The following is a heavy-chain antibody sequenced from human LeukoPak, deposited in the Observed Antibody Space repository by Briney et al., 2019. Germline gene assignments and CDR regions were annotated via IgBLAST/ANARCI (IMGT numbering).Heavy chain of an antibody. J-gene: IGHJ4*02. CDR1: GFPFRNAW. CDR3: TTNLDYYGGNFDY. Sequence: GGSRGLSCEALGFPFRNAWRNWFRKPPGKGLEWAGRIKSKTDGGTTDYAAPVKGRFTISRDDSKNTLYLQMNSLKTEDTAVYYCTTNLDYYGGNFDYWGQGTLVTVSS. CDR2: IKSKTDGGTT. D-gene: IGHD1-26*01. V-gene: IGHV3-15*07.